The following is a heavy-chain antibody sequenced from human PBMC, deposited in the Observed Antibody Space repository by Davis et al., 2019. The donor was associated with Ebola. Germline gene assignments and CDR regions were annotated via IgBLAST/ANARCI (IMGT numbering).Heavy chain of an antibody. CDR1: GYSISSGYY. Sequence: SETLSLTCTVSGYSISSGYYWGWIRQPPGKGLEWIGSIYHSGSTYYNPSLKSRVTISVDRSKNQFSLKLSSVTAAAPAVYYCAGGWDGSGWQNWGQGTLVTVSS. D-gene: IGHD6-19*01. CDR3: AGGWDGSGWQN. J-gene: IGHJ4*02. CDR2: IYHSGST. V-gene: IGHV4-38-2*02.